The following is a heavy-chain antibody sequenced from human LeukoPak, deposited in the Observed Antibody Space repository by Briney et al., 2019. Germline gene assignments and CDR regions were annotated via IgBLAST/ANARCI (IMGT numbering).Heavy chain of an antibody. J-gene: IGHJ4*02. Sequence: GGSLRPSCAASGFTFSSYAMSWVRQAPGKGLEWVSAISGSGGSTYYADSVKGRFTISRDNSKNTLYLQMNSLRAEDTAVYYCATVTMIVATWGYWGQGTLVTVSS. D-gene: IGHD3-22*01. V-gene: IGHV3-23*01. CDR2: ISGSGGST. CDR3: ATVTMIVATWGY. CDR1: GFTFSSYA.